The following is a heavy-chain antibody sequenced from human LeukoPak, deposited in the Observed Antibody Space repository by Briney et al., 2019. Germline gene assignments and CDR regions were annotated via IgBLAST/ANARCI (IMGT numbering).Heavy chain of an antibody. V-gene: IGHV1-46*01. J-gene: IGHJ3*02. D-gene: IGHD3-10*01. Sequence: ASVEVSCKASGYTFTSYYMHSVRQAPGHQLEWMGIINPTGGGTSYAQKFQGRVTMPRDTSSSTVSMALSSLRSEDRAVYYCARGVLLWFRELLSGRGAFDIGGQGTMVTVPS. CDR2: INPTGGGT. CDR3: ARGVLLWFRELLSGRGAFDI. CDR1: GYTFTSYY.